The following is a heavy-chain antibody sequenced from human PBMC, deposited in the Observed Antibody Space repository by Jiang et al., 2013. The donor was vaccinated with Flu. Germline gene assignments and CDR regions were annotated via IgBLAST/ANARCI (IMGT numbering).Heavy chain of an antibody. Sequence: KGLEWIGEINHSGSTNYNPSLKSRVTISVDTSKNQFSLKLSSVTAADTAVYYCARRAGTTKTVDYYYYYMDVWGKGTTVTVSS. V-gene: IGHV4-34*01. J-gene: IGHJ6*03. CDR2: INHSGST. CDR3: ARRAGTTKTVDYYYYYMDV. D-gene: IGHD1-7*01.